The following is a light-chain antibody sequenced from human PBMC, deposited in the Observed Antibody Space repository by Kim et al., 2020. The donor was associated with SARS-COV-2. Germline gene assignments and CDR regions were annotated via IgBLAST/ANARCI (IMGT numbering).Light chain of an antibody. CDR3: QQFGT. Sequence: GTLSLSPGDRATLSGRASHTVSTAYLAWYQQRPGQAPSLLVYGASTRAAGIPDRFSGSGSGTDFTLTITRLEPEDFGVYYCQQFGTFGQGTKLEIK. CDR2: GAS. CDR1: HTVSTAY. V-gene: IGKV3-20*01. J-gene: IGKJ2*01.